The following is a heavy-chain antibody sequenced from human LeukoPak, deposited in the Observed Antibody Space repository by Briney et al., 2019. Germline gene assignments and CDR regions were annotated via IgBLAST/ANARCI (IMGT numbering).Heavy chain of an antibody. V-gene: IGHV3-21*01. J-gene: IGHJ4*02. D-gene: IGHD2-2*01. CDR1: GFTFSSYS. CDR3: ARLLLYCSSTSCPSPIDY. Sequence: GGSLRLSCAASGFTFSSYSMNWVRQAPGKGLEWVSSISSSSSYIYYADSVKGRFTISRDNAKNSLYLQMNSLRAEDTALYYCARLLLYCSSTSCPSPIDYWGQGTLVTVSS. CDR2: ISSSSSYI.